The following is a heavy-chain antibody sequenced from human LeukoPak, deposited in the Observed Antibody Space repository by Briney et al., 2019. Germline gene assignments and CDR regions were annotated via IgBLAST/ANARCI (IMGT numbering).Heavy chain of an antibody. J-gene: IGHJ4*02. V-gene: IGHV3-21*01. CDR2: ISSSSSYI. CDR1: GFTVSSNY. CDR3: ARDVDFWSGYYRTGFDY. Sequence: GGSLRLSCAASGFTVSSNYMSWVRQAPGKGLEWVSSISSSSSYIYYADSVKGRFTISRDNAKNSLYLQMNSLRAEDTAVYYCARDVDFWSGYYRTGFDYWGQGTLVTVSS. D-gene: IGHD3-3*01.